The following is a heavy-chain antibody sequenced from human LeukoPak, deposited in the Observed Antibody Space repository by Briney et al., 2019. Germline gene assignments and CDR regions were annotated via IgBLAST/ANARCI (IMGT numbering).Heavy chain of an antibody. D-gene: IGHD6-13*01. CDR1: GFSLSTSGMG. CDR3: AHRLLYSSSWTPYFDY. Sequence: KESGPTLVKPTQTLTLTCTFSGFSLSTSGMGVGWIRQPPGKALEWLALIYWDDDKRYSPSLKSRLTITKDTSKNQVVLTMTNIDPVDTGTYYCAHRLLYSSSWTPYFDYWGQGTLVTVSS. V-gene: IGHV2-5*02. CDR2: IYWDDDK. J-gene: IGHJ4*02.